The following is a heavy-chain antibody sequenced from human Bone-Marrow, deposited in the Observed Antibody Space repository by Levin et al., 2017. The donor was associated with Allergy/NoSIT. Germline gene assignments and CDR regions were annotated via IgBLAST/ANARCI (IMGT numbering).Heavy chain of an antibody. CDR2: TYYRSKWYN. Sequence: SQTLSLTCATSGDSVSNNNAAWNWVRQSPSRGLEWLGRTYYRSKWYNDYSISVGGRITINPDTSKNQFSLHFNSVSPEDTAVYYCARAPIAVPGTWYFDLWGRGTLVTVSS. CDR3: ARAPIAVPGTWYFDL. CDR1: GDSVSNNNAA. J-gene: IGHJ2*01. D-gene: IGHD6-19*01. V-gene: IGHV6-1*01.